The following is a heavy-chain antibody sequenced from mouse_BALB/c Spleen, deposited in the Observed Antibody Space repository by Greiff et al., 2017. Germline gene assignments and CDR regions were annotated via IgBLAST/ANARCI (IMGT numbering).Heavy chain of an antibody. V-gene: IGHV5-17*02. CDR2: ISSGSSTI. Sequence: DVMLVESGGGLVQPGGSRKLSCAASGFTFSSFGMHWVRQAPEKGLEWVAYISSGSSTIYYADTVKGRFTISRDNPKNTLFLQMTSLRSEDTAMYYCARENPDYYFDYWGQGTTLTVSS. CDR1: GFTFSSFG. CDR3: ARENPDYYFDY. J-gene: IGHJ2*01.